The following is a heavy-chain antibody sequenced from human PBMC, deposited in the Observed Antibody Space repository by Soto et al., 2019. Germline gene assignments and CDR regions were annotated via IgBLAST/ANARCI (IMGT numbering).Heavy chain of an antibody. Sequence: EVHLLGSGGDLVKPGGSLRLSCEVSGFTLNNFAMSWVGQSPGKGLEWVSTISSDGDLRHYAESVKGRFTISRDNSKSSLFLQMNSLRAEDTALYFCAKVRQRFLDILTGATNFDSWGQGTLVTVSS. CDR1: GFTLNNFA. V-gene: IGHV3-23*01. CDR3: AKVRQRFLDILTGATNFDS. J-gene: IGHJ4*02. D-gene: IGHD3-9*01. CDR2: ISSDGDLR.